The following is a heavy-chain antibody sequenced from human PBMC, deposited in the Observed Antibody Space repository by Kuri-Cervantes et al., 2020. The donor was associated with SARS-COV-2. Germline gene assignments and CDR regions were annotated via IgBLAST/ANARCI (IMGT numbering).Heavy chain of an antibody. CDR2: LYSSVSR. J-gene: IGHJ4*02. CDR1: GFNVTSDY. Sequence: GGSLRLSCAVTGFNVTSDYMTWVRQSPGMGLEWVSSLYSSVSRHYADSVKGRVTISRDNSKNTLYLQMNSLRAEDTAVYYCAKVERVLRYFDWLPDYWGQGTLVTVSS. V-gene: IGHV3-66*03. CDR3: AKVERVLRYFDWLPDY. D-gene: IGHD3-9*01.